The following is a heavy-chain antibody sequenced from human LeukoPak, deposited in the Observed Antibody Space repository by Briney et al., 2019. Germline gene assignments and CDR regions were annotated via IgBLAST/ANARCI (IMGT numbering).Heavy chain of an antibody. CDR1: GYTFTSYG. CDR3: ARVVLPDIVVVPAAIRGAYYYYMDV. CDR2: ISAYNGNT. J-gene: IGHJ6*03. D-gene: IGHD2-2*02. Sequence: ASVKVSCKASGYTFTSYGISRVRQAPGQGLEWMGWISAYNGNTNYAQKLQGRVTMTTDTSTSTAYMELRSLRSDDTAVYYCARVVLPDIVVVPAAIRGAYYYYMDVWGKGTTVTVSS. V-gene: IGHV1-18*01.